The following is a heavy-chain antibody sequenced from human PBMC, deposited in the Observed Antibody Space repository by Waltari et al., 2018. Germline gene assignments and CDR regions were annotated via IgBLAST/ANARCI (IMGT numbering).Heavy chain of an antibody. D-gene: IGHD2-21*01. J-gene: IGHJ4*02. V-gene: IGHV1-69*13. CDR2: IIPIFGTA. CDR3: ARGADCGGDCYSSY. Sequence: QVQLVQSGAEVKKPGSSVKVSCKASGGTFSSYAISWVRQAPGQGLEWMGGIIPIFGTANYAQELQGRVTITADESTGAAYMELSRLRADDTAVYYCARGADCGGDCYSSYWGQGTLVTVSS. CDR1: GGTFSSYA.